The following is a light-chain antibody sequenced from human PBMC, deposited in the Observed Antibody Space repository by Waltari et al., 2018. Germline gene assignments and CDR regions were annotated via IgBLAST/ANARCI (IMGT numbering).Light chain of an antibody. CDR3: QQYTSAPYS. CDR1: QGIGTW. Sequence: DIQMTQSPSPLSASVGDRVTITCRASQGIGTWLAWYQQKPGKAPNILIYKASSLQSGVPSRFSGSGSGTDFTLTISSLQPEDFATYYCQQYTSAPYSFGQGTKVEIK. CDR2: KAS. J-gene: IGKJ2*03. V-gene: IGKV1-12*01.